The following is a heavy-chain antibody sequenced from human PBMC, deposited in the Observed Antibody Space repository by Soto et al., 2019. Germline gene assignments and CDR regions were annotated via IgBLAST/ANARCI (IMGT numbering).Heavy chain of an antibody. CDR1: GYSFTSYW. Sequence: HGESLKISCKGSGYSFTSYWIGWVRQMPGKGLEWMGIIYPGDSDTRYSPSFQGQVTISADKSISTAYLQWSSLKASDTAMYYCARHGDGIGATTPYGMDVWGQGTTVTVSS. D-gene: IGHD6-13*01. CDR2: IYPGDSDT. CDR3: ARHGDGIGATTPYGMDV. J-gene: IGHJ6*02. V-gene: IGHV5-51*01.